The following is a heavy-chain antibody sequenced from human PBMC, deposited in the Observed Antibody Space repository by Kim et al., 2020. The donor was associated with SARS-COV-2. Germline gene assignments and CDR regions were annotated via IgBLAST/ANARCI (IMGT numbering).Heavy chain of an antibody. CDR1: GGSISSSSYY. CDR3: AIKIAAAGAYYFDY. CDR2: IYYSGST. D-gene: IGHD6-13*01. V-gene: IGHV4-39*01. J-gene: IGHJ4*02. Sequence: SETLSLTCTVSGGSISSSSYYWGWIRQPPGKGLEWIGSIYYSGSTYYNPSLKSRVTISVDTSKNQFSLKLSSVTAADTAVYYCAIKIAAAGAYYFDYWGQGTLVTVSS.